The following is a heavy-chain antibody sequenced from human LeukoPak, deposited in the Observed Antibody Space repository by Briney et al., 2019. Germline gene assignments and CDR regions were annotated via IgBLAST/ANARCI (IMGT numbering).Heavy chain of an antibody. Sequence: ASVKVSCKASGYTFTGYYLHWVRQAPGQGLEWMGWINPNSGGTNYAQKFQGGVTMTRDTSISTAYMELSRLRSDDTAVYYCATQYGDYVYYFDYWGQGTLVTVSS. V-gene: IGHV1-2*02. CDR2: INPNSGGT. CDR1: GYTFTGYY. D-gene: IGHD4-17*01. J-gene: IGHJ4*02. CDR3: ATQYGDYVYYFDY.